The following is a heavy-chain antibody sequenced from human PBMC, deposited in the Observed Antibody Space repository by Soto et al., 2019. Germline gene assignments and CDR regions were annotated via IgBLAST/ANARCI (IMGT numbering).Heavy chain of an antibody. Sequence: GSLRLSCAASGFTSSDHYMDWVRQAPGKGLEWVGRTRNKVNSYTTEYAASVKGRFTISRDDSKNSLYLQMNSLKTEDTAVYYCAWAVKKGLGSYFFCLWGQGTLVTVSS. V-gene: IGHV3-72*01. CDR2: TRNKVNSYTT. CDR3: AWAVKKGLGSYFFCL. CDR1: GFTSSDHY. J-gene: IGHJ4*02. D-gene: IGHD3-10*01.